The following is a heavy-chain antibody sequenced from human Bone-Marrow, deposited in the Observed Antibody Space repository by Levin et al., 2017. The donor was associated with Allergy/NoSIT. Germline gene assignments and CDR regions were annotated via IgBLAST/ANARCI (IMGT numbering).Heavy chain of an antibody. Sequence: SETLSLTCAVSGYSISSGYYWGWIRQPPGKGLEWIGSIYHSGSTYYNPSLKSRVTISVDTSKNQFSLKLSSVTAADTAVYYCARAPVEWVLFGCWFDPWGQGTLVTVSS. CDR2: IYHSGST. J-gene: IGHJ5*02. CDR3: ARAPVEWVLFGCWFDP. D-gene: IGHD3-3*01. V-gene: IGHV4-38-2*01. CDR1: GYSISSGYY.